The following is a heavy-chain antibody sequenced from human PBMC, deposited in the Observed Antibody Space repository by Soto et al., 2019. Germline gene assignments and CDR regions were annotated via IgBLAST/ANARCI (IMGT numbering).Heavy chain of an antibody. Sequence: PSETLSLTCTVSGVSISSGGYYWSWIRQHPGKGLEWIGYIYYSGSTYYNPSLKSRVTISVDTSKNQFSLKLSSVTAADTAVYYCARGSYGSGSIDYWGQGTLVTVSS. D-gene: IGHD3-10*01. V-gene: IGHV4-31*03. CDR2: IYYSGST. J-gene: IGHJ4*02. CDR3: ARGSYGSGSIDY. CDR1: GVSISSGGYY.